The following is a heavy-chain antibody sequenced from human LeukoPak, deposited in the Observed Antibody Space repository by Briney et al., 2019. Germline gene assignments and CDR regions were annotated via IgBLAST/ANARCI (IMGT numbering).Heavy chain of an antibody. CDR3: AREGLYNGYYDSSGYYPYYFDY. V-gene: IGHV4-59*01. D-gene: IGHD3-22*01. CDR2: IYYSGST. J-gene: IGHJ4*02. CDR1: GGSISSYY. Sequence: SETLSLTCTVSGGSISSYYWSWIRQPPGKGLEWIGYIYYSGSTNYHPSLKSRVTISVDTSKNQFSLKLSSVTAADTAVYYCAREGLYNGYYDSSGYYPYYFDYWGQGTLVTVSS.